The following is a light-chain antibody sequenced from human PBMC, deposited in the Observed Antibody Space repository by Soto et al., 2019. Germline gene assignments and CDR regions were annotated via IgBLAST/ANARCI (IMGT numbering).Light chain of an antibody. Sequence: EVVLTQSPGTLSLSPGERATLSCRASQSVSRNYLAWYQKKPGQAPRLLTYGASTRATAIPDRFSGSGSGTDFTLTISSLEPEDFAVYYCQEGTYWPAFGGGTKVDIK. CDR1: QSVSRNY. J-gene: IGKJ4*01. CDR3: QEGTYWPA. V-gene: IGKV3D-20*02. CDR2: GAS.